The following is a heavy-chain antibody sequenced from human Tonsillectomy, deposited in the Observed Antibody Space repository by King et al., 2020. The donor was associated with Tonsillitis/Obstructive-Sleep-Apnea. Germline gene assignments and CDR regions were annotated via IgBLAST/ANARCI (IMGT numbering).Heavy chain of an antibody. CDR1: GFTFNTYA. J-gene: IGHJ4*02. CDR2: ISGSGGST. Sequence: VQLVESGGDLVQPGGSLRLSCAASGFTFNTYAMNWVRQAPGKGLEWVSVISGSGGSTYYADSVKGRFTITRDNSKNTLYLQMNSLRAEDTAVYYCVKDRKTFMAWLFPFDYWGQGTLVTVSS. V-gene: IGHV3-23*04. D-gene: IGHD3-3*01. CDR3: VKDRKTFMAWLFPFDY.